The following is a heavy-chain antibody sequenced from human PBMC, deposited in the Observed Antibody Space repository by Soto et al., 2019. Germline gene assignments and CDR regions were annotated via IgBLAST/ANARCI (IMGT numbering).Heavy chain of an antibody. CDR3: ARDPQMATISYYFDY. D-gene: IGHD5-12*01. V-gene: IGHV5-51*01. CDR1: GYSFTNNW. Sequence: PGESLKISCKDYGYSFTNNWIAWVRQMPGKGLEWMGSIYPGDSDTRYSPSFEGQVTISADEAIDTAYLQWSSLKASDTAMYYCARDPQMATISYYFDYWGQGTLVTVSS. CDR2: IYPGDSDT. J-gene: IGHJ4*02.